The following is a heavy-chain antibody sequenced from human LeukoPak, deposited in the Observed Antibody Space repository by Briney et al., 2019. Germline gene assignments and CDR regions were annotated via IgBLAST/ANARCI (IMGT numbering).Heavy chain of an antibody. CDR1: GGTFSSYA. V-gene: IGHV1-69*01. CDR3: ARSKALRLDDIYY. J-gene: IGHJ4*02. CDR2: IIPIFGTA. Sequence: GPSVKVSCKASGGTFSSYAISWVRQAPGQGLEWMGGIIPIFGTANYAQKFQGRVTITADESTSTAYMELSSLRSEDTAVYYCARSKALRLDDIYYWGQGTLVTVSS. D-gene: IGHD3-9*01.